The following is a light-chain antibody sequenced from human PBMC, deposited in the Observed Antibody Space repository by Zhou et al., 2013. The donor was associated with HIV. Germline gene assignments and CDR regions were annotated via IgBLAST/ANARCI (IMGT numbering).Light chain of an antibody. CDR1: QSISSW. V-gene: IGKV1-5*03. CDR2: KAS. J-gene: IGKJ1*01. CDR3: QQYSSLPQT. Sequence: DIQMTQSPSTLSASVGDRVIITCRASQSISSWLAWYQQKPGKTPNLLISKASSLESGVPSRFSGSESGTEFTLAISSLQPDDFATYYCQQYSSLPQTFGQGTKVEIK.